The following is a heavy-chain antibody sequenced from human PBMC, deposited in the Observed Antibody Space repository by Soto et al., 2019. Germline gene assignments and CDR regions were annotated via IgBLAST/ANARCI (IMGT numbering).Heavy chain of an antibody. Sequence: SETLSLTCTVSGGSISSSSYYWGWIRQPPGKGLEWIGSIYYSGSTYYNPSLKSRVTISVDTSKNQFSLKLSSVTAADTAVYYCARLKAVLRFLEWGPVFSDPWGQGTLVTVSS. CDR1: GGSISSSSYY. V-gene: IGHV4-39*01. CDR3: ARLKAVLRFLEWGPVFSDP. J-gene: IGHJ5*02. CDR2: IYYSGST. D-gene: IGHD3-3*01.